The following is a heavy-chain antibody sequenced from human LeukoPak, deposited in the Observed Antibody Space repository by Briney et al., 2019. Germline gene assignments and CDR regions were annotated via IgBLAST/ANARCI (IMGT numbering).Heavy chain of an antibody. CDR3: ARGGQGCYARFFNY. J-gene: IGHJ4*02. Sequence: PSETLSLTCTVSGGSISSYYWSWIRQPPGKGLEWIGYIYYSGSTNYNPSLKSRVTISVDTSKNQFSLKLSSVTAADTAVYYCARGGQGCYARFFNYWGQGTLVTVSS. D-gene: IGHD4/OR15-4a*01. CDR1: GGSISSYY. V-gene: IGHV4-59*01. CDR2: IYYSGST.